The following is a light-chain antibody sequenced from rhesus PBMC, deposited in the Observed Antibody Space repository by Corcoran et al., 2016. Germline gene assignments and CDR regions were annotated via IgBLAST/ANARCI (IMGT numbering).Light chain of an antibody. CDR1: QSLLDSEDGNTY. CDR2: EVS. V-gene: IGKV2-104*02. J-gene: IGKJ4*01. CDR3: MQALEFPLT. Sequence: DIVMTQTPLSLPVTPGEPASISCRSSQSLLDSEDGNTYLDWYLQKPGQFPQLLIYEVSNRSSGVPDRFIGSGSDTDFTLKISRVEAEDVGVYYCMQALEFPLTFGGGTKVEIK.